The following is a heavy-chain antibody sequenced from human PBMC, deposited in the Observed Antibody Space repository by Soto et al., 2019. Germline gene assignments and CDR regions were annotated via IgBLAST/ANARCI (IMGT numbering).Heavy chain of an antibody. D-gene: IGHD2-15*01. CDR1: GFTFSSYT. J-gene: IGHJ6*02. CDR2: IRGFSPYT. Sequence: PGGFVRLSCVASGFTFSSYTTNWVRQAPGKGLEWVSAIRGFSPYTFYADSVKGRFTISRDNAKNLMYLQMNRLRVEDTAVYYCARDRGYDAHDYYYNARDVWGQGSMVTVS. CDR3: ARDRGYDAHDYYYNARDV. V-gene: IGHV3-21*01.